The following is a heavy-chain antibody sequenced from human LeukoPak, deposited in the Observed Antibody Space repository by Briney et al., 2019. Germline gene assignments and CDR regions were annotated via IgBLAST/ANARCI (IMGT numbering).Heavy chain of an antibody. D-gene: IGHD1-1*01. V-gene: IGHV4-39*01. Sequence: PSETLSLTCTVSGGSISSSSYYWGWIRQPPGKGLEWIGSVYYSGGTYYNPPLKSRVTISVDTSKNQFSLKLNSVTAADTAVYYCASLRVRDYFDYWGQGTLVTVSS. CDR3: ASLRVRDYFDY. CDR1: GGSISSSSYY. CDR2: VYYSGGT. J-gene: IGHJ4*02.